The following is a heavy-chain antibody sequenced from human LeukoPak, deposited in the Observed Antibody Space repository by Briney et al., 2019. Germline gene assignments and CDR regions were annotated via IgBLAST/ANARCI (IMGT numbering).Heavy chain of an antibody. CDR1: GFTFSNAW. V-gene: IGHV3-15*01. CDR3: TPSGYSSDLREV. D-gene: IGHD6-19*01. J-gene: IGHJ4*02. Sequence: GGSLRLSCAASGFTFSNAWMSWVRQAPGKGLEWVGRIKSKTDGGTTDYAAPVKGRFTISRDDSKNTLYLQMNSLKTEDTAVYYCTPSGYSSDLREVWGQGTLVTVSS. CDR2: IKSKTDGGTT.